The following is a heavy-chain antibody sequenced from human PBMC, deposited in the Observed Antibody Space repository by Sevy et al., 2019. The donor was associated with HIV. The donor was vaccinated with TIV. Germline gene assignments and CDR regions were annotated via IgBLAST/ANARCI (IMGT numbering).Heavy chain of an antibody. CDR2: ISKSGAKT. D-gene: IGHD6-19*01. CDR1: GFSFTNYG. Sequence: GGSLRLSCAASGFSFTNYGMHWVRQAPGKGLEWVSGISKSGAKTYYADSVRGRFTVSRDNSKNTVYLQLNSLRAEDTAIYYCAKEWTLLSDWYGEFDYWGQGTLVTVSS. J-gene: IGHJ4*02. CDR3: AKEWTLLSDWYGEFDY. V-gene: IGHV3-23*01.